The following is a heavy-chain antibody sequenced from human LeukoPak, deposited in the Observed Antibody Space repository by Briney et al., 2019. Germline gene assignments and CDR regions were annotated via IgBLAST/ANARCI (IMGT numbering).Heavy chain of an antibody. Sequence: GRSLRLSCAASGFTFDDYAMHWVRQAPGKGLEWVSGISWNSGSIGYADSVKGRFTISRDNAKNSLYLQMNSLRAEDTALYYCAKDRVHCSGGSCYSLFDYWGQGTLVTVSS. CDR2: ISWNSGSI. CDR3: AKDRVHCSGGSCYSLFDY. V-gene: IGHV3-9*01. CDR1: GFTFDDYA. J-gene: IGHJ4*02. D-gene: IGHD2-15*01.